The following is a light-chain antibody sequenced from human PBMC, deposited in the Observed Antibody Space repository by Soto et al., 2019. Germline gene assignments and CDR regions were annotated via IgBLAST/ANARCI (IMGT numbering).Light chain of an antibody. V-gene: IGKV3-15*01. CDR1: QSVSSN. CDR2: GAS. J-gene: IGKJ1*01. Sequence: EIVMTQSPATLSVSPGERETLSCRASQSVSSNLAWYQQNPGQAPRLLIYGASSRATCIPARFSGSGSGTEFTLTISSLQSEDFAVYYCQQYNNWRTFGQGTK. CDR3: QQYNNWRT.